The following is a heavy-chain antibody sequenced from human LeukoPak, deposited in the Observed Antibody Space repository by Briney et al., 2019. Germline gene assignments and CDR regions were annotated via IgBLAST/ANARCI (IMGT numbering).Heavy chain of an antibody. CDR2: INPSGGST. CDR3: ARNLPAAVGGYYFDY. D-gene: IGHD2-2*01. CDR1: GYTFTSYY. V-gene: IGHV1-46*01. Sequence: GASVKVSCKASGYTFTSYYMHWVRQAPGQGLEWMGIINPSGGSTSYAQTFQGRVTMTRDTSTSTVYMELSSLRSEDTAVYYCARNLPAAVGGYYFDYWGQGTLVTVSS. J-gene: IGHJ4*02.